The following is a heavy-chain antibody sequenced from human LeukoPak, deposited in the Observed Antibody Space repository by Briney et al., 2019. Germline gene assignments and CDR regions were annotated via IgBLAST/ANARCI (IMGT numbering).Heavy chain of an antibody. J-gene: IGHJ4*02. CDR3: ARDTPLDSSGYYFDY. CDR2: ISYDGSNK. D-gene: IGHD3-22*01. Sequence: GRSLRLSCAASGFTFSSYAMHWVRQAPGKGLEWVAVISYDGSNKYYADSVKGRFTISRDNSKNTLYLQMNSLRAEDTAVHYCARDTPLDSSGYYFDYWGQGTLVTVSS. V-gene: IGHV3-30*04. CDR1: GFTFSSYA.